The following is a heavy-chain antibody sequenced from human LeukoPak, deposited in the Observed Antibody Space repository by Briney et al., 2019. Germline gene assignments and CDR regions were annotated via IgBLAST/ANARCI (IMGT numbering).Heavy chain of an antibody. CDR2: INLNSGGT. Sequence: ASVKVSCKASGYTFIGHYMHWVRQAPGQGLEWMGWINLNSGGTNYAQKFQGRVTMTRDTSISTAYMELSRLRSDDTAVYYCARGTPGVGTNMAYWGQGTLVTVSS. J-gene: IGHJ4*02. CDR1: GYTFIGHY. V-gene: IGHV1-2*02. CDR3: ARGTPGVGTNMAY. D-gene: IGHD1-26*01.